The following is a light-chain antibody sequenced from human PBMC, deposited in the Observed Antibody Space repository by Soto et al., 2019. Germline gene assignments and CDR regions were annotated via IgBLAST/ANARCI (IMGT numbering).Light chain of an antibody. CDR3: SSYAGSNNFV. Sequence: QSALTQPPSASGFPGQSVTISCTGTSSDVGYYDYVSWYQQHPGKAPKLVIYEVTKRPSGVPDRVSASKSGNMASLTVSGLRAEDEADYYCSSYAGSNNFVFGSGTKVTVL. V-gene: IGLV2-8*01. J-gene: IGLJ1*01. CDR1: SSDVGYYDY. CDR2: EVT.